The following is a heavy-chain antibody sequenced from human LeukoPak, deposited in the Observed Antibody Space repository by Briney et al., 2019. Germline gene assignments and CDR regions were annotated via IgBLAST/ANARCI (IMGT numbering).Heavy chain of an antibody. J-gene: IGHJ5*02. D-gene: IGHD3-9*01. CDR2: ISSSSYI. Sequence: YSMNWVRQAPGKGLEWVSSISSSSYIYYADSVKGRFTISRDNAKNSLYLQMNSLRAEDTAVYYCARDSGYYDILTGYYKTRWFDPWGQGTLVTVSS. CDR1: YS. V-gene: IGHV3-21*01. CDR3: ARDSGYYDILTGYYKTRWFDP.